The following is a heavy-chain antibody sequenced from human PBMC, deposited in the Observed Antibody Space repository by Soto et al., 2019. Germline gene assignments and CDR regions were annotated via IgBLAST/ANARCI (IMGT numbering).Heavy chain of an antibody. D-gene: IGHD3-16*02. CDR2: ISTSGGRP. CDR1: GITFSNYA. J-gene: IGHJ4*02. Sequence: VGSLRLSCTASGITFSNYAVSWVRQAPRKGLEWVSSISTSGGRPYYADSVKGRFTISRDNSKNTLYLQMNSLRVEDTAVYYCAKDPGRYDYVWGTYRYIDHWGQGTLVTVSS. V-gene: IGHV3-23*01. CDR3: AKDPGRYDYVWGTYRYIDH.